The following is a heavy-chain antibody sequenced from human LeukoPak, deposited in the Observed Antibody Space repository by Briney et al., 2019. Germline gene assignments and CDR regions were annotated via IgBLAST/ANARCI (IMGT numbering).Heavy chain of an antibody. Sequence: ASVKVSCKASGYIFTGYAMHWVRQAPGEGLEWMGWIDPDSGGTNYAQKFQGRVTMTRDTSIRTAYMELNNLTSDDTALYYCASDPKLGYWGQGTLVTVSS. CDR1: GYIFTGYA. CDR3: ASDPKLGY. J-gene: IGHJ4*02. CDR2: IDPDSGGT. D-gene: IGHD7-27*01. V-gene: IGHV1-2*02.